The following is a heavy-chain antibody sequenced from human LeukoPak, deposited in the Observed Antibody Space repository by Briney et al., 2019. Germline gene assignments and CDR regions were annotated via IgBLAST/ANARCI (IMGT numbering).Heavy chain of an antibody. CDR3: ARDWGIEGRDIPVAGRSDYYFGLDV. D-gene: IGHD6-19*01. J-gene: IGHJ6*02. CDR1: GGTFSSYA. V-gene: IGHV1-69*05. CDR2: IIPIFGTA. Sequence: SVKVSCKASGGTFSSYAISWVRQAPGQGLEWMGGIIPIFGTANYAQKFQGRVTMTRDASTSTVYMEVSSLRFEDTAVYYCARDWGIEGRDIPVAGRSDYYFGLDVWGQGTTVTVSS.